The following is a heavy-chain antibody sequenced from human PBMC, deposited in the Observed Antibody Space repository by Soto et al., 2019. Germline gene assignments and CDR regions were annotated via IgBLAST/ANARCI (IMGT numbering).Heavy chain of an antibody. CDR1: GGSISISSYY. D-gene: IGHD3-3*01. CDR2: IYYSGST. J-gene: IGHJ4*02. V-gene: IGHV4-39*01. CDR3: ARLSGSHYDFWTPEYYYDY. Sequence: PSETLSLTCTVSGGSISISSYYWGWIRQPPGKGLEWIGSIYYSGSTYYNPSLKSRVTISVDTSKNQFSLKLSSVTAAETAVYYCARLSGSHYDFWTPEYYYDYWGQGTLVTVSS.